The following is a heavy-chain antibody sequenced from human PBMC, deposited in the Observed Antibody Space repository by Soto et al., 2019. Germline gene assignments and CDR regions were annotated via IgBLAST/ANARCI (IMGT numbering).Heavy chain of an antibody. CDR2: VTGAGGRI. CDR3: AKGHTEEYVHYSYYGMDV. D-gene: IGHD3-10*02. J-gene: IGHJ6*02. Sequence: EVQLLESGGGLVQPGGSLRLSCVVSGFTFSNDGMRWVRQAPGKGLEWVASVTGAGGRIYNEDAVKGRCTISRDNSKNSVYLKVNSPRADDTAVYYCAKGHTEEYVHYSYYGMDVWGQGTTVTV. CDR1: GFTFSNDG. V-gene: IGHV3-23*01.